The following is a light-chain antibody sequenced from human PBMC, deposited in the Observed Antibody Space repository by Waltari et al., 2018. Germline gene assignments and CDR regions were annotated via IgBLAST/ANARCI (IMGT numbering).Light chain of an antibody. V-gene: IGKV3-20*01. CDR1: QSVGRNY. CDR3: QQYARSPLT. Sequence: VLTQSPDTLSLSPGESATLSCRASQSVGRNYLGWFQQKPGQAPRLLIYDASNRATGVPDRFSGTGSGTDFTFTISRLEPDDFAVYYCQQYARSPLTFGGGTRVEIK. CDR2: DAS. J-gene: IGKJ4*01.